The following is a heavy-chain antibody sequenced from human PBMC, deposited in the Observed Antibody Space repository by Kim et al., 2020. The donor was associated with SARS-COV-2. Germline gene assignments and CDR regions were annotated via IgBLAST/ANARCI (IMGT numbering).Heavy chain of an antibody. D-gene: IGHD2-2*03. V-gene: IGHV4-38-2*02. CDR2: IYHSGST. J-gene: IGHJ5*02. CDR3: AKALSLLDIVVVGWFDP. CDR1: GYSISSGYY. Sequence: SETLSLTCTVSGYSISSGYYWGWIRQPPGKGLEWIGSIYHSGSTYYNPSLKSRVTISVDTSKNQFSLKLSSVTAADTAVYYCAKALSLLDIVVVGWFDP.